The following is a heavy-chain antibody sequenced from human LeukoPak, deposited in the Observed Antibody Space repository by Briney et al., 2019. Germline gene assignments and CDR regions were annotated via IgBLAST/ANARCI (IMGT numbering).Heavy chain of an antibody. V-gene: IGHV1-18*01. Sequence: ASVQVSCKASGYTFTRNGISWVRQAPGQGLEWMGWISAYNGNTHYAQRLQGRVTMTTDTSTSTAYMELRSLRFDDTAVYYCARQSDIRTRRGDDAFDVWGQGTKVTVSS. CDR2: ISAYNGNT. J-gene: IGHJ3*01. CDR3: ARQSDIRTRRGDDAFDV. D-gene: IGHD3-10*01. CDR1: GYTFTRNG.